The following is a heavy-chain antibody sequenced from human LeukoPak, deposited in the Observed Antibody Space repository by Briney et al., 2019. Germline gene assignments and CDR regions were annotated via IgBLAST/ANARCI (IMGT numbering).Heavy chain of an antibody. D-gene: IGHD3-22*01. V-gene: IGHV4-59*08. CDR1: GGSMRSHY. CDR3: VRSAFYDSSRFDAFDI. CDR2: ISYTGST. J-gene: IGHJ3*02. Sequence: QTSETLSLTCTVSGGSMRSHYWNWIRQPPGTGLEWIGYISYTGSTNYNPSLMSRLTMSVDTSNHHFSVRLSSVTAADTAVYYCVRSAFYDSSRFDAFDIWGQGTPVTVSS.